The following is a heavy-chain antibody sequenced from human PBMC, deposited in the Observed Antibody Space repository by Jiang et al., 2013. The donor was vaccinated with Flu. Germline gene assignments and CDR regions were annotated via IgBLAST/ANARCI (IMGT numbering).Heavy chain of an antibody. CDR3: ARWGEDSSAYYYED. Sequence: GAEVKKPGASVKVSCKASGYTFTAYYIHWVRQAPGQGLEWMGRINPKSGGTNYAQKFQGWVTMTRDTSISTAYMELSRLRSDDTAVYYCARWGEDSSAYYYEDWGQGTLVTVSS. V-gene: IGHV1-2*04. CDR1: GYTFTAYY. D-gene: IGHD3-22*01. J-gene: IGHJ4*02. CDR2: INPKSGGT.